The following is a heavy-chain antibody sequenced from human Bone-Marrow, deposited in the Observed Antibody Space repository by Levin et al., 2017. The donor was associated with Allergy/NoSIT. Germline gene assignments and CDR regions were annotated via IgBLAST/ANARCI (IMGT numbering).Heavy chain of an antibody. J-gene: IGHJ5*02. D-gene: IGHD2-2*01. CDR3: ARESPDIVVVPAAMRWFDP. Sequence: GASVKVSCKASGGTFSSYTISWVRQAPGQGLEWMGRIIPILGIANYAQKFQGRVTITADKSTSTAYMELSSLRSEDTAVYYCARESPDIVVVPAAMRWFDPWGQGTLVTVSS. CDR1: GGTFSSYT. V-gene: IGHV1-69*04. CDR2: IIPILGIA.